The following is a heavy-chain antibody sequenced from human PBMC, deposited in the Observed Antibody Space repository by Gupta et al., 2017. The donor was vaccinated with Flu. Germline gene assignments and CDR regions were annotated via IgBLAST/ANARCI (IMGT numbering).Heavy chain of an antibody. D-gene: IGHD6-13*01. Sequence: AMHWVRQASGKGLEWVARIRSKANSYATAYAASVKGRFTISRDDSKNTAYLQLNSLKTEDTAVYYCASSTIAAHDYWGQGTLVTVSS. CDR1: A. V-gene: IGHV3-73*01. CDR2: IRSKANSYAT. CDR3: ASSTIAAHDY. J-gene: IGHJ4*02.